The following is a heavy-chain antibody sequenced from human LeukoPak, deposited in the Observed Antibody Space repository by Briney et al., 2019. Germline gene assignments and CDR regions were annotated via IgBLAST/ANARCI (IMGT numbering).Heavy chain of an antibody. CDR2: IYTGGIT. J-gene: IGHJ4*02. Sequence: GGSLRLSCAASGLTVSSNHMAWVRQAPGKGLEWVSVIYTGGITYYADSVQGRFTIYRDNSKNTLYLQMNSLRAEDTAVYYCARVQSGGFDYWGQGTLVTVSS. V-gene: IGHV3-53*01. CDR1: GLTVSSNH. D-gene: IGHD3-10*01. CDR3: ARVQSGGFDY.